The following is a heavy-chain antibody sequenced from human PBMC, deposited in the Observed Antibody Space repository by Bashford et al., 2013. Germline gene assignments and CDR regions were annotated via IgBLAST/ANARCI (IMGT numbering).Heavy chain of an antibody. V-gene: IGHV3-48*02. CDR1: GFTFRNYN. J-gene: IGHJ4*02. D-gene: IGHD2-15*01. CDR2: ISSSSTTI. CDR3: ARDSGRGGSCDF. Sequence: SGGSLRLSCAASGFTFRNYNMKWVRQAPGKGLEWLSHISSSSTTIKYADSVKGRFTVSRDNAKNSLDLQMNSLRDEDTAVYYCARDSGRGGSCDFWGQGALVTVSS.